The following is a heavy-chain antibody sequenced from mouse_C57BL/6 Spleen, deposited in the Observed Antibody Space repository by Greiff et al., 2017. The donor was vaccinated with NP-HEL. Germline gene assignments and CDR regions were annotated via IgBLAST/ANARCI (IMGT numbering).Heavy chain of an antibody. Sequence: EVQVVESGGGLVKPGGSLKLSCAASGFTFSSYTMSWVRKTPEKRLEWVATISGGGGNTYYPDSVKGRFTISRDNAKNTLYLQMSSLRSEDTALYYCARNSDYYGSSHACFAYWGQGTLVTVSA. CDR3: ARNSDYYGSSHACFAY. J-gene: IGHJ3*01. CDR1: GFTFSSYT. D-gene: IGHD1-1*01. CDR2: ISGGGGNT. V-gene: IGHV5-9*01.